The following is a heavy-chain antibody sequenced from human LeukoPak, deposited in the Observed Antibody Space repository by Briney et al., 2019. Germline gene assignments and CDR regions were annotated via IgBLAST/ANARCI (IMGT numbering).Heavy chain of an antibody. CDR1: GFTFSSYA. CDR3: ARDQSNLGYCSSTTCYNYYYYGMDV. D-gene: IGHD2-2*02. CDR2: IKQDGSEK. J-gene: IGHJ6*02. Sequence: GGSLRLSCAASGFTFSSYAMSWVRQAPGKGLEWVADIKQDGSEKYYVDSVEGRFTISRDNAKNSLYLQMNSLRAEDTAVYYCARDQSNLGYCSSTTCYNYYYYGMDVWGQGTTVSVSS. V-gene: IGHV3-7*01.